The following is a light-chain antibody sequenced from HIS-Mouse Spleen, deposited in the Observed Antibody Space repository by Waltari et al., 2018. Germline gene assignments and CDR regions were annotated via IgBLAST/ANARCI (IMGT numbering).Light chain of an antibody. CDR3: YSTDSSGNHRV. CDR1: ALPKKY. V-gene: IGLV3-10*01. Sequence: SYELTQPPSVSVSPGQPASITCPGDALPKKYAYWSQQKSGQAPVLFLYEASKRPSGIPERFSGSSSGTMATLTISGAQVEDEADYYCYSTDSSGNHRVFGGGTKLTVL. J-gene: IGLJ2*01. CDR2: EAS.